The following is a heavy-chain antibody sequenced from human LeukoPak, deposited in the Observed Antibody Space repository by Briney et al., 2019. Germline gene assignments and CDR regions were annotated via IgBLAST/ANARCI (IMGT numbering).Heavy chain of an antibody. CDR1: GGTFSSYT. Sequence: SVKVSCKASGGTFSSYTISWVRQAPGQGLEWMGGIIPIFGTANYAQKFQGRVTITADESTSTAYMELGSLRSEDTAVYYCARGRYSSSINSMDVWGQGTTVTVSS. CDR3: ARGRYSSSINSMDV. J-gene: IGHJ6*02. D-gene: IGHD6-6*01. CDR2: IIPIFGTA. V-gene: IGHV1-69*01.